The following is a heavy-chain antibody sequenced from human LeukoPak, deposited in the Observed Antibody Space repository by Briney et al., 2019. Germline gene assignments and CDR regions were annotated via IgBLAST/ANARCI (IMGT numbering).Heavy chain of an antibody. Sequence: KPSETLSLTCTVSGGSISSYYWSWIRQPAGKGLEWIGRIYTSGSTNYNPSLKSRVTMSVGTSKNQFSLKLSSVTAADTAVYYCAREEDCSGGSCYVVYWGQGTLVTVSS. CDR2: IYTSGST. CDR1: GGSISSYY. CDR3: AREEDCSGGSCYVVY. J-gene: IGHJ4*02. D-gene: IGHD2-15*01. V-gene: IGHV4-4*07.